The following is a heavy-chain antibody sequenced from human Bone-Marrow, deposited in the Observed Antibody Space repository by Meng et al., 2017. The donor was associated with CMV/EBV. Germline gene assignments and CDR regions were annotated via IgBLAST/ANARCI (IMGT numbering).Heavy chain of an antibody. Sequence: LSSSSTLFILSNAWMRWVRQAPGKGLEWVSRIESKTDGVTIDYAAPVKGRFTISRDDSKNMLFLRMNSLKTEDTAVYYCTTDRWYFNVWGRGTLVTVSS. V-gene: IGHV3-15*04. CDR2: IESKTDGVTI. J-gene: IGHJ2*01. CDR1: LFILSNAW. CDR3: TTDRWYFNV.